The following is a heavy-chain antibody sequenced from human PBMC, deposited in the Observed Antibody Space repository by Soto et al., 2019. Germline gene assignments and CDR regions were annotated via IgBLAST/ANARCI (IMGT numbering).Heavy chain of an antibody. CDR3: ARGLLYDPLDY. V-gene: IGHV3-30*03. CDR2: VSYDGSKK. J-gene: IGHJ4*02. Sequence: PGGSLRLSCEVSGLTFRSYGMHWVRQAPGKGLEWVAVVSYDGSKKYYTDPVKGRFTISRNNSKNTLYLQMNSLRAEDTAVYYCARGLLYDPLDYWGQGTLVTVSS. D-gene: IGHD2-8*01. CDR1: GLTFRSYG.